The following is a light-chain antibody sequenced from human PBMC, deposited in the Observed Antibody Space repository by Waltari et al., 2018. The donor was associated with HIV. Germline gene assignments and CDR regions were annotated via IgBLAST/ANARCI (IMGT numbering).Light chain of an antibody. Sequence: SYELTQSPSVSVSPGQTASITCSGDKLGDTSVSWYQQKPGQPPVLVIYQSSKRPSETTERFYGSNTGDTATLAVSGTQAVDEADYDCQAWDSSSAVVFGGGTKLTVL. J-gene: IGLJ2*01. CDR2: QSS. V-gene: IGLV3-1*01. CDR3: QAWDSSSAVV. CDR1: KLGDTS.